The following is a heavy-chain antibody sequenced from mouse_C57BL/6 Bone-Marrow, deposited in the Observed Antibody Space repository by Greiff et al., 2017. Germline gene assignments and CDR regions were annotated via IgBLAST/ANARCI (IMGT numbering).Heavy chain of an antibody. CDR2: IYPGSGST. D-gene: IGHD1-1*01. Sequence: VQLQQPGAELVKPGASVKMSCKASGYTFTSYWITWVKQRPGPGLEWIGDIYPGSGSTNYTEKFKSKATLTVDTSSSTAYMQLSSLTSEDSAVYYCAQIAYYYGSSYWYFDVGGTGTTVTVSS. CDR3: AQIAYYYGSSYWYFDV. J-gene: IGHJ1*03. V-gene: IGHV1-55*01. CDR1: GYTFTSYW.